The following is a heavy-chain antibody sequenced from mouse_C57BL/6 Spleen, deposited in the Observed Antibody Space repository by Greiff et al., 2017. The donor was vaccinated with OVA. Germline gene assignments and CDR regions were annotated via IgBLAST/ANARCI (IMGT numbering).Heavy chain of an antibody. V-gene: IGHV5-9*01. Sequence: EVMLVESGGGLVKPGGSLKLSCAASGFTFSSYTMSWVRQTPEKRLEWVATISGGGGNTYYPDSVKGRFTISRDNAKNTLYLQMSSLRSEDTALYYCARQTAQASFAYWGQGTLVTVSA. CDR3: ARQTAQASFAY. J-gene: IGHJ3*01. CDR1: GFTFSSYT. D-gene: IGHD3-2*02. CDR2: ISGGGGNT.